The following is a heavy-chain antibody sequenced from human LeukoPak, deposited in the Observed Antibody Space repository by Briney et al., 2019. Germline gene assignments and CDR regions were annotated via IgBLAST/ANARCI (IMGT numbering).Heavy chain of an antibody. Sequence: GGSLRLSCAASGFTFSNYAMSWVRQAPGKGLEWVSAISGSASSTYYADSVKGRFTISRDNSKNTLYLQMNSLRADDTAVYYCARDNTRAVATTPDAFDIWGQGTMVTVSS. V-gene: IGHV3-23*01. CDR2: ISGSASST. CDR1: GFTFSNYA. J-gene: IGHJ3*02. D-gene: IGHD6-19*01. CDR3: ARDNTRAVATTPDAFDI.